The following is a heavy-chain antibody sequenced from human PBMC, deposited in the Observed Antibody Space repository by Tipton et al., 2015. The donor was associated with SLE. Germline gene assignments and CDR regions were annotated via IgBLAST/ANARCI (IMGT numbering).Heavy chain of an antibody. D-gene: IGHD6-19*01. CDR1: GGSISSHY. J-gene: IGHJ4*02. CDR2: ISYSETT. CDR3: ARGPFQRWPPGAY. V-gene: IGHV4-59*11. Sequence: TLSLTCTVSGGSISSHYWSWIRPPPGKGLEWIGYISYSETTNYNPSLKSRVTISLDTSKSQFSLILNSLTAADTAVYYCARGPFQRWPPGAYWGQGTLVTVSS.